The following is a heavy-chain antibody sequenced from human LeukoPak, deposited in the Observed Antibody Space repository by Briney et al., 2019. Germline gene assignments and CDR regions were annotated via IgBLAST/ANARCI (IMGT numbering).Heavy chain of an antibody. Sequence: KASETLSLTCTVSGGSISSSSYYWGWIRQPPGKGLEWIGSIYYSGSTYYNPSLKSRVTISVDTSKNQFSLKLSSVTAADTAVYYCARANTAYYYDSSGYYSFDYWGQGTLVTVSS. CDR1: GGSISSSSYY. CDR3: ARANTAYYYDSSGYYSFDY. D-gene: IGHD3-22*01. CDR2: IYYSGST. J-gene: IGHJ4*02. V-gene: IGHV4-39*07.